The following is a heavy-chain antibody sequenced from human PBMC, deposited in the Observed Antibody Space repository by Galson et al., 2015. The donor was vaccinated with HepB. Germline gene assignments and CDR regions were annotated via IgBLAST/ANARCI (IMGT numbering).Heavy chain of an antibody. CDR2: IIAIFGTA. Sequence: SVKVSCKASGGTFSSYAISWVRQAPGQGLEWMGGIIAIFGTANYAQKFQGRVTITADESTSTAYMELSSLRSEDTAVYYCAISGRIGYCSGGSCYGGWFDPWGQGTLVTVSS. V-gene: IGHV1-69*13. J-gene: IGHJ5*02. CDR1: GGTFSSYA. D-gene: IGHD2-15*01. CDR3: AISGRIGYCSGGSCYGGWFDP.